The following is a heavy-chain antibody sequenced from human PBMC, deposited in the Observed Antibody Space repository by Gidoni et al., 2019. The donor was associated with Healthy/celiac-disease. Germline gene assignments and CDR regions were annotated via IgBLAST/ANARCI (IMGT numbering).Heavy chain of an antibody. Sequence: EVQLVESGGGLVKPGGSLGLSCAASGFTFSSYSMTWARQAPGKGLEWVSSISSSSSYIYYADSVKGRFTISRDNAKNSLYLQMNSLRAEDTAVYYCARDPHYYDSSGYYYADYGMDVWGQGTTVTVSS. J-gene: IGHJ6*02. V-gene: IGHV3-21*01. CDR2: ISSSSSYI. D-gene: IGHD3-22*01. CDR1: GFTFSSYS. CDR3: ARDPHYYDSSGYYYADYGMDV.